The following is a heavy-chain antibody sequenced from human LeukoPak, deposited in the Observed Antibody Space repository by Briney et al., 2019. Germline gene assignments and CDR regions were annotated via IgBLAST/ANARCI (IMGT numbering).Heavy chain of an antibody. Sequence: GGSLRLSCAASGFTFSSYSMNWVRQAPGKGLEWVSSISSSSSYIYYADSVKGRFTISRDNAKNSLYLQMNSLRAEDTAVYYCAKVPAPPIAVAGTGDYWGQGTLVTVSS. CDR2: ISSSSSYI. CDR1: GFTFSSYS. J-gene: IGHJ4*02. CDR3: AKVPAPPIAVAGTGDY. V-gene: IGHV3-21*04. D-gene: IGHD6-19*01.